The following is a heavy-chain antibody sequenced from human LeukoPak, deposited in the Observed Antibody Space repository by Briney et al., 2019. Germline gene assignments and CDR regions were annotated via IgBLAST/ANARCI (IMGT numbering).Heavy chain of an antibody. CDR2: ISYDASNK. J-gene: IGHJ4*02. V-gene: IGHV3-30-3*01. Sequence: PPGRSLRLSCAASGFTFSSYAMHWARQAPGKGLEWVAVISYDASNKYDADSVKGRFTISRDNSKNTLYLQMNSLRAEDTAVYYCARDHSSSSTDYWGQGTLVTVSS. CDR3: ARDHSSSSTDY. CDR1: GFTFSSYA. D-gene: IGHD6-13*01.